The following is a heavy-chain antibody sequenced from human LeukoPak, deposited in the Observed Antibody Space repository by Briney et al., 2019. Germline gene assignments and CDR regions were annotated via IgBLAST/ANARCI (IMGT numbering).Heavy chain of an antibody. CDR2: INPNSGGT. CDR3: ARRGYYYDRSGYYDDAFDI. V-gene: IGHV1-2*02. J-gene: IGHJ3*02. CDR1: AYTFTEYY. D-gene: IGHD3-22*01. Sequence: ASVKVSCKASAYTFTEYYMHWVRQAPGQGLEWMGWINPNSGGTDYSWKFQGRVTMTRDTSISTAYMKLSRLKSDDTAVYYCARRGYYYDRSGYYDDAFDIWGQGTMVTVSS.